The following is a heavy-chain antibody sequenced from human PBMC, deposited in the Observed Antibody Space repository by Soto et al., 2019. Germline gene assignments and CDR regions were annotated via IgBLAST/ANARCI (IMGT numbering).Heavy chain of an antibody. CDR3: ARGGFAYGYLDF. Sequence: QVHLVQSGAEVKKPGASLKVSCKASGYTFTSYGIVWVRQAPGQGLEWMGWISTSNVDTKYAQKFKGRVTMSTDTATTTAYMELTSLTSDDTATYYCARGGFAYGYLDFWGQGTLATVSS. D-gene: IGHD5-18*01. CDR1: GYTFTSYG. J-gene: IGHJ4*02. V-gene: IGHV1-18*01. CDR2: ISTSNVDT.